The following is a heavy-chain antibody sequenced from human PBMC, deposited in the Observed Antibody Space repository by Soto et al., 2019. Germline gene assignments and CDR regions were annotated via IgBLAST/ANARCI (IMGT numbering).Heavy chain of an antibody. CDR3: ARDQGDYDFWSGSSGWFDP. CDR1: GGSISSGGYY. V-gene: IGHV4-31*03. CDR2: IYYSGTI. Sequence: SETLSLTCTVSGGSISSGGYYWSWIRQHPGKGLEWIGSIYYSGTIHYNPSLKSRVTISVDTSKNHFSLKLSSVTAADTAVYYCARDQGDYDFWSGSSGWFDPWGQGTLVTVSS. J-gene: IGHJ5*02. D-gene: IGHD3-3*01.